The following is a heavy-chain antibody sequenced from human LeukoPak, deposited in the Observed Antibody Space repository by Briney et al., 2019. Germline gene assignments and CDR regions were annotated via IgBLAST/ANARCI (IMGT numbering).Heavy chain of an antibody. D-gene: IGHD2-21*02. CDR3: ARHCGGDCYSGFGVNDY. V-gene: IGHV4-59*08. CDR2: IYYSGST. CDR1: GGSISSYY. Sequence: SETLSLTCTVSGGSISSYYWSWIRQPPGKGLEWIGYIYYSGSTNYNPSLKSRVTISVETSKNQFSLKLSSVTAADTAVYYCARHCGGDCYSGFGVNDYWGQGTLVTVSS. J-gene: IGHJ4*02.